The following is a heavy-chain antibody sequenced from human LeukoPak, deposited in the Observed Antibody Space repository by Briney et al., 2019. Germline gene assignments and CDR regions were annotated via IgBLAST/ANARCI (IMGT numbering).Heavy chain of an antibody. CDR1: AYTFTNYA. Sequence: GASVKVSCKASAYTFTNYAISWVRQAPGQGLEWMGWISVSNGNTNYAQKLQGRVTMTTDTSTNTAYMELRSLRFDDTAVYYCARDLAGIVGVTAWFDPWGQGTLVTVSS. J-gene: IGHJ5*02. D-gene: IGHD1-26*01. V-gene: IGHV1-18*01. CDR3: ARDLAGIVGVTAWFDP. CDR2: ISVSNGNT.